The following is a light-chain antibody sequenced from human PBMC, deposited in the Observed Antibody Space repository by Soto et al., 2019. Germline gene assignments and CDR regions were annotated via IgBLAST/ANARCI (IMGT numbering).Light chain of an antibody. CDR1: QSVSSY. V-gene: IGKV3-11*01. Sequence: VLTQSPATLSVSPGERATLSCRASQSVSSYLAWYQQKPGQAPRLLIYDASNRATGIPARFSGTGSGTDFTLTINNLEPEDFAVYYCQVRTNWSIAFGRGTRLEIK. CDR2: DAS. J-gene: IGKJ5*01. CDR3: QVRTNWSIA.